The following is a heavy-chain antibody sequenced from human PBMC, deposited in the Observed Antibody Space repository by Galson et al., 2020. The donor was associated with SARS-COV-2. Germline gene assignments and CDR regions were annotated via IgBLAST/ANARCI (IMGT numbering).Heavy chain of an antibody. CDR3: VKEAHYYDNSGYYFDY. D-gene: IGHD3-22*01. Sequence: GESLKISCSASGFTFSNYAMHWVRQAPGKGLDYVSAISNNGGSTYYADSVKGRFTISRDNSKNTLYLQMTSLRAEDTAVYYCVKEAHYYDNSGYYFDYWGQGTLVTVSS. CDR2: ISNNGGST. CDR1: GFTFSNYA. V-gene: IGHV3-64D*06. J-gene: IGHJ4*02.